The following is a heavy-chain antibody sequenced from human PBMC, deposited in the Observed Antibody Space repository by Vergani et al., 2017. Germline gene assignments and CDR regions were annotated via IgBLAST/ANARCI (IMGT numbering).Heavy chain of an antibody. V-gene: IGHV3-9*01. CDR3: ASSGIAAAQYWYFDL. Sequence: VQLVESGGGVVQPGGSLRLSCIASGFTFDDYAMHWVRQAPGKGLEWVSGISWNSGSIGYADSVKGRFTISRDNAKNSLYLQMNSLRAEDTAVYYCASSGIAAAQYWYFDLWGRGTLVTVSS. CDR1: GFTFDDYA. D-gene: IGHD6-13*01. CDR2: ISWNSGSI. J-gene: IGHJ2*01.